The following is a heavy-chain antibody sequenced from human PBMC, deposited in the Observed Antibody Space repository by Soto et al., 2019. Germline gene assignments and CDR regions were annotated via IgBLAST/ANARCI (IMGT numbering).Heavy chain of an antibody. J-gene: IGHJ3*02. D-gene: IGHD3-10*01. Sequence: EVQLVESGGGLVQPGGSLRLSCAASGFTFSSYWMHWVRQAPGKGLVWVSRINSDGSSTSYADSVNGRFTISRDNAKNTLYLQMNSLRAEDTAVYYCARGEVLLWFGEPNDAFDIWGQGTMVIVSS. CDR2: INSDGSST. CDR1: GFTFSSYW. V-gene: IGHV3-74*01. CDR3: ARGEVLLWFGEPNDAFDI.